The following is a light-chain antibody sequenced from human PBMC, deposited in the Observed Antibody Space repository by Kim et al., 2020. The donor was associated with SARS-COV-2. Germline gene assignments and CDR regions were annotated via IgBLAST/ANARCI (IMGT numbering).Light chain of an antibody. V-gene: IGKV4-1*01. Sequence: ATINGKSSQSGLYSHNNKNYLAWYQQKPGQPPKLLIYWASTRESGVPDRFSGSGSGTDFTLTISSLQAEDVAVYYCQQYYSTPWTFGQGTKVDIK. CDR1: QSGLYSHNNKNY. CDR3: QQYYSTPWT. J-gene: IGKJ1*01. CDR2: WAS.